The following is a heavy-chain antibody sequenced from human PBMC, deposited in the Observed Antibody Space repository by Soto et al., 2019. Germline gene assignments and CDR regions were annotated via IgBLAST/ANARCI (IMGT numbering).Heavy chain of an antibody. J-gene: IGHJ6*02. CDR2: INSDGSST. CDR3: SSDQTCYDILTGCPALYGMDV. CDR1: GFTFSSYW. D-gene: IGHD3-9*01. Sequence: GGSLRLSCAASGFTFSSYWMHWVRQAPGKGLVWVSRINSDGSSTSYADSVKGRFTISRDNAKNTLYLQMNSLRAEDTDVYYCSSDQTCYDILTGCPALYGMDVWGQGTTVTVSS. V-gene: IGHV3-74*01.